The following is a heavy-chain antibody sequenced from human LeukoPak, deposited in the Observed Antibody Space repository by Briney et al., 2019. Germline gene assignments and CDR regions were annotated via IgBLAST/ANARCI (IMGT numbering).Heavy chain of an antibody. CDR1: GGSFSGYY. CDR2: INHSGST. V-gene: IGHV4-34*01. D-gene: IGHD5-18*01. CDR3: ARAKGSTAMVARSYDY. Sequence: ESSETLSLTCAVYGGSFSGYYWSWIRQPPGKGLEWIGEINHSGSTNYNPSLKSRVTISVDTSKNQFSPKLSSVTAADTAVYYCARAKGSTAMVARSYDYWGQGTLVTVSS. J-gene: IGHJ4*02.